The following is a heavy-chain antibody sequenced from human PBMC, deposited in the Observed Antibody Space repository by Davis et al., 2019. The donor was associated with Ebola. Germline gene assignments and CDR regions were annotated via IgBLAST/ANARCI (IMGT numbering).Heavy chain of an antibody. Sequence: PSETLSLTCTVSGGSISSYYWSWIRQPPGKGLEWIGYIYSSGRTNYNPSLKSRVTISVDTSNNQFSLKLSSVTAADTAVYYCARLRYNWNDCWFDPWGQGTLVTVSS. D-gene: IGHD1-20*01. V-gene: IGHV4-59*01. CDR2: IYSSGRT. J-gene: IGHJ5*02. CDR1: GGSISSYY. CDR3: ARLRYNWNDCWFDP.